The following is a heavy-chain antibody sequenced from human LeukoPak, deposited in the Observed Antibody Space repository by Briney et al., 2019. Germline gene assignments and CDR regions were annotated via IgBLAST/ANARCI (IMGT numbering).Heavy chain of an antibody. CDR1: GGSISSSSYY. Sequence: SETLSLTCTVSGGSISSSSYYWGWIRQPPGKGLEWIGSIYYSGSTYYNPSLKSRVTISVDTSKNQFSLKLSSVTAADTAVYYCARESQPSIVVVTAIVDAFDIWGQGTMVTVSS. J-gene: IGHJ3*02. D-gene: IGHD2-21*02. CDR3: ARESQPSIVVVTAIVDAFDI. V-gene: IGHV4-39*07. CDR2: IYYSGST.